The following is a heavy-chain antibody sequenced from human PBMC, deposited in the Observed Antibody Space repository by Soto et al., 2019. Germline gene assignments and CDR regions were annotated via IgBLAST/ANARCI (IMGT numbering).Heavy chain of an antibody. CDR2: IYSGGST. CDR3: ARDKGTTSLDT. J-gene: IGHJ5*02. Sequence: GGSLRLSCAASGFTVSSNYMSWVRQAPGEGLEWVSVIYSGGSTYYADSVKGRFTISRDNSKNTLYLQMNSLRAEDTAVYYCARDKGTTSLDTWGQGNMVTVSS. V-gene: IGHV3-53*01. D-gene: IGHD2-2*01. CDR1: GFTVSSNY.